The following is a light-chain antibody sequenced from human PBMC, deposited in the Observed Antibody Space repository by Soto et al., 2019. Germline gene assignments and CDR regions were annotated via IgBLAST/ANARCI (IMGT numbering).Light chain of an antibody. J-gene: IGKJ4*01. V-gene: IGKV3-15*01. CDR2: GAS. CDR1: QSVGSN. Sequence: EMVLTQSPATLSVSPGGRATLSCRASQSVGSNLAWYQQKPGQAPRLLIYGASTRATGIPATFSGSGSGTEFTLTISSLPSEDSAVYYCQQFNVWPLTFGGGTKVEI. CDR3: QQFNVWPLT.